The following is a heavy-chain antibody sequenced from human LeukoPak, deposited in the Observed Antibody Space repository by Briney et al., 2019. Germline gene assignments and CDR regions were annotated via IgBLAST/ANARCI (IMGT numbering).Heavy chain of an antibody. CDR3: ARDGWRQLHYYYMDV. CDR1: GYTFTGYY. J-gene: IGHJ6*03. D-gene: IGHD2-15*01. V-gene: IGHV1-2*02. Sequence: ASVKVSCKASGYTFTGYYMHWVRQAPGQGLEWMGWINPNSGGTNYAQKFQGRVTMTRDTSISTAYMELSRLRSDDTAVYYCARDGWRQLHYYYMDVGGKGTSVTVSS. CDR2: INPNSGGT.